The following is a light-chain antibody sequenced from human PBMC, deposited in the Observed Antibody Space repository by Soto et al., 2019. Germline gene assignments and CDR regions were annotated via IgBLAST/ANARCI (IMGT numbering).Light chain of an antibody. Sequence: QSALTQPASVSGSPGQSITISCTGTSSDVGSYNLVSWYQQHPGKAPKLMIYEGSKRPSGVSNRFSGSKSGNTASLTISGLQAEDEADYCCCSYASSSTYVFGTGTKLTVL. CDR2: EGS. CDR3: CSYASSSTYV. J-gene: IGLJ1*01. V-gene: IGLV2-23*01. CDR1: SSDVGSYNL.